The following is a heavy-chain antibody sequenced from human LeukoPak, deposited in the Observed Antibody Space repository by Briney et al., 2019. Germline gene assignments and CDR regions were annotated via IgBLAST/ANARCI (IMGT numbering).Heavy chain of an antibody. J-gene: IGHJ4*02. Sequence: GGSLRLSCAASGFTFDDYGMSWVRQAPGKGLEWVSGINWDGGSTSYADSVKGRFTISRDNAKNSLYLQMNSLRAEDTALYYCARDLRYFDWLWAFDYWGQGTLVTVSS. CDR2: INWDGGST. V-gene: IGHV3-20*04. CDR1: GFTFDDYG. D-gene: IGHD3-9*01. CDR3: ARDLRYFDWLWAFDY.